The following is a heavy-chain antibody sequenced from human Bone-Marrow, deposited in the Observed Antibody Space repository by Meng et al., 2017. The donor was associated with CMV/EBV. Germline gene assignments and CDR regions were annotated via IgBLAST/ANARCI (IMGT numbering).Heavy chain of an antibody. CDR3: ARDRFRAYRLLYLFDN. Sequence: ASVKVSCKASGYTFTGYYMHWVRQAPGQGLEWMGWINPDSGGTNYAQKFQGRVTMTRDTSISTAYMELTRLRYDDMAVYYCARDRFRAYRLLYLFDNWGQGTLVTVFS. V-gene: IGHV1-2*02. CDR1: GYTFTGYY. CDR2: INPDSGGT. D-gene: IGHD2-2*02. J-gene: IGHJ4*02.